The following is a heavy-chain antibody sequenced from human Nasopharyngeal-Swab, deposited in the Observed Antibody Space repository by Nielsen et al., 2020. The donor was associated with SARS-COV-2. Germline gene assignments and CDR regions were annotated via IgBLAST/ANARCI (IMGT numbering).Heavy chain of an antibody. J-gene: IGHJ6*03. Sequence: GGSLRLSCAASGFTFSSYGMHWVRKAPGKGLEWVAVISYDGSNKYYADSVKGRFTISRDNSKNTLYLQMNSLRAEDTAVYYCAKDHCSSTSCARALYYYYYMDVWGKGTTVTVSS. CDR3: AKDHCSSTSCARALYYYYYMDV. V-gene: IGHV3-30*18. CDR2: ISYDGSNK. D-gene: IGHD2-2*01. CDR1: GFTFSSYG.